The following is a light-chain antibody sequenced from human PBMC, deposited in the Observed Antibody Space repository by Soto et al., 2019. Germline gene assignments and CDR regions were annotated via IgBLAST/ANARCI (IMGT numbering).Light chain of an antibody. J-gene: IGKJ2*01. CDR1: QSVSSNY. Sequence: EIVLTQSPGTLSLSPGERATLSCRASQSVSSNYLAWYQHKPGQAPRLLIYGASSRATGIPDRFSGSGSGTDFTLTISRLEPEDFAVYYCLQYGSSPHTFGQGTKLEIK. CDR3: LQYGSSPHT. V-gene: IGKV3-20*01. CDR2: GAS.